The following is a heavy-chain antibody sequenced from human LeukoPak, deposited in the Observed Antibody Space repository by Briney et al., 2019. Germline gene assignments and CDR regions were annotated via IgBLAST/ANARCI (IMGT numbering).Heavy chain of an antibody. CDR1: GFTFSSYA. D-gene: IGHD2-15*01. CDR3: AKDYCSGGSCYSNWFDP. CDR2: ISGSGGST. Sequence: GGSLRLSCAASGFTFSSYAMSWVRQAPGKGLEWVSAISGSGGSTYYADSGKGRFTISRDNSKNTLYLQMNSLRAEDTAVYYCAKDYCSGGSCYSNWFDPWGQGTLVTVSS. J-gene: IGHJ5*02. V-gene: IGHV3-23*01.